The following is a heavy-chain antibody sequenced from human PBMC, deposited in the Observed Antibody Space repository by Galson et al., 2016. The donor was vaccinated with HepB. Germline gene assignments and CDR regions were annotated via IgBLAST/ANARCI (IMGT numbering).Heavy chain of an antibody. J-gene: IGHJ5*02. Sequence: PALVKPTQTLTLTCSFSGFSLSTSGVGVVWIRRPPGKALEWLALTYWNDDKRYSPSLSSRLTPTKDTSKNQVVLTMTNMDPVDTATYYCAHFMTTMTTGYFDPWGQGTLVTVSS. CDR3: AHFMTTMTTGYFDP. CDR2: TYWNDDK. CDR1: GFSLSTSGVG. V-gene: IGHV2-5*01. D-gene: IGHD4-17*01.